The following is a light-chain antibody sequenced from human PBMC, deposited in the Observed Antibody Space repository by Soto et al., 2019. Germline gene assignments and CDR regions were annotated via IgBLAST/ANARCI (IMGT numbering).Light chain of an antibody. Sequence: EIVMTQSPATLSVSPGERATLSCRASQSVGANLAWYQQKPGQAPRLLIYGASTRATGIPARFSGSGSGTEFTLTISSLQSEDLALYYCQQYDNWPPRTFGPGTKVDIK. J-gene: IGKJ3*01. CDR3: QQYDNWPPRT. CDR2: GAS. V-gene: IGKV3-15*01. CDR1: QSVGAN.